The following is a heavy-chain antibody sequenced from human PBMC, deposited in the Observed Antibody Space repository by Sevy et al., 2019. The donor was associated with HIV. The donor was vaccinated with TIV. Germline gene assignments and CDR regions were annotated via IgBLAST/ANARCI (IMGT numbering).Heavy chain of an antibody. CDR2: ISWTGSGTGT. D-gene: IGHD3-10*01. CDR1: GFTFRHHA. J-gene: IGHJ3*01. Sequence: GGSLRLSCAASGFTFRHHAMSWVRQAPGKGLEWVSGISWTGSGTGTYYADSVKGRFTISRDNSKNMLYLQMNSLRAEDTALFYCAKDGGSLSYSAFHLWGQGTMVTVSS. CDR3: AKDGGSLSYSAFHL. V-gene: IGHV3-23*01.